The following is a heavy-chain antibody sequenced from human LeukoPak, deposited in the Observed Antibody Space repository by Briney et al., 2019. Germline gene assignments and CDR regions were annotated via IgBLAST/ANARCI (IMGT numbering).Heavy chain of an antibody. CDR2: IYYSGST. D-gene: IGHD2-8*01. CDR3: ARVADCTNGVCYSDYYYYMDV. V-gene: IGHV4-59*01. J-gene: IGHJ6*03. CDR1: GGSISSYY. Sequence: SETLSLTCTVSGGSISSYYWSWLRQPPGKGLEWIGYIYYSGSTNYNPSLKSRVTISVDTSKNQFSLKLSSVTAADTAVYYCARVADCTNGVCYSDYYYYMDVWGKGTTVTVSS.